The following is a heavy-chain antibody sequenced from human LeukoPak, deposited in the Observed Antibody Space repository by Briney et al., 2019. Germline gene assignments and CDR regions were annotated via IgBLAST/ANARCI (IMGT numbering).Heavy chain of an antibody. J-gene: IGHJ5*02. CDR3: ARDELLNRNWFDP. V-gene: IGHV3-20*01. Sequence: GGSLRLSCRGSGFKFDDYGVTWVRQAPGKGLEWVSDINWNGDSTGYAHSVRGRFTISRDNSKNSVYLQMNSLRVEDTAFYHCARDELLNRNWFDPWGQGTLVTVSS. CDR2: INWNGDST. CDR1: GFKFDDYG. D-gene: IGHD3-10*01.